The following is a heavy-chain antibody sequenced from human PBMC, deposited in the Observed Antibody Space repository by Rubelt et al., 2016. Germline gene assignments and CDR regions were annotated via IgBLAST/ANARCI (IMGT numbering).Heavy chain of an antibody. CDR2: INHSGST. J-gene: IGHJ4*02. D-gene: IGHD6-6*01. CDR1: GYSISSGFY. V-gene: IGHV4-38-2*02. Sequence: VRLQESGPGLVKPSETLSLTCTVSGYSISSGFYWGWIRQSPGKGLEWIGEINHSGSTNYNPSLKSRVTISVDTSKNQFSLKLSSVTAADTAVYYCARGRAGSSSSWGQGTLVTVSS. CDR3: ARGRAGSSSS.